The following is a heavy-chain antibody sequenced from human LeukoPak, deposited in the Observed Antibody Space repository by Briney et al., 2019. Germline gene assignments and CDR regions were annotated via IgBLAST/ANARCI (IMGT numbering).Heavy chain of an antibody. CDR1: GFTFSSYG. Sequence: GGSLRLSCAASGFTFSSYGMHWVRQAPGKGLEWVAVISYDGSNKYYADSVKGRFTISRDNSKNTLYLQMNSLRAEDTAVYYCAKDGFTNGVCSVDYWGQGTLVTVSS. CDR2: ISYDGSNK. J-gene: IGHJ4*02. D-gene: IGHD2-8*01. CDR3: AKDGFTNGVCSVDY. V-gene: IGHV3-30*18.